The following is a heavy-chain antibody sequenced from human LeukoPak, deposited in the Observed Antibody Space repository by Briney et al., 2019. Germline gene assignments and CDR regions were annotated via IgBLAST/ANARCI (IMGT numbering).Heavy chain of an antibody. Sequence: SETLSLTCAVYGGSFSGYYWSWIRQPPGKGLEWIGEINHSGSTNYNPSLKSQVTISVDTSKNQFSLKLSSVTAADTAVYYCARGPLGYCSSTSCYGSFDYWGQGTLVTVSS. V-gene: IGHV4-34*01. J-gene: IGHJ4*02. CDR2: INHSGST. CDR3: ARGPLGYCSSTSCYGSFDY. D-gene: IGHD2-2*01. CDR1: GGSFSGYY.